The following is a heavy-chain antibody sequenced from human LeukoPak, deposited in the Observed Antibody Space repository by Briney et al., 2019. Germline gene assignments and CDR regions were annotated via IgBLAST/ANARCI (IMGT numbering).Heavy chain of an antibody. CDR3: SREGGMGPLAFDI. J-gene: IGHJ3*02. CDR2: IIPIFGTA. V-gene: IGHV1-69*05. Sequence: SVKVSCKASGGTFSSYAISWVLQAPGQGLEWMGGIIPIFGTANYAQKFQGRVTITTDESTSTAYMELSSLRSEDTAVYYCSREGGMGPLAFDIWGQGTMVTVSS. CDR1: GGTFSSYA. D-gene: IGHD1-26*01.